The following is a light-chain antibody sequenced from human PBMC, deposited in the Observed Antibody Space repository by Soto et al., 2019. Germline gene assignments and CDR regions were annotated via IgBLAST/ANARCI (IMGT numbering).Light chain of an antibody. Sequence: DMQITQSPSTLSASVGDRVTITCRASQSISSWLAWYQQKPGKAPKLLIYDASSLESGVPSRFSGSGSGTEFTLTISSLQPDDFATYYCQQYNSYRTFGQGTKVDIK. CDR3: QQYNSYRT. CDR1: QSISSW. CDR2: DAS. J-gene: IGKJ1*01. V-gene: IGKV1-5*01.